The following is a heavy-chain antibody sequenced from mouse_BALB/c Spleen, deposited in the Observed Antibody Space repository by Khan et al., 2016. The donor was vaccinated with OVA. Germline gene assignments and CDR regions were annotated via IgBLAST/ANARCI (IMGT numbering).Heavy chain of an antibody. D-gene: IGHD4-1*01. Sequence: EVQLQESGGGLVQPGGSMKLSCVASGFTFSSDWMSWVRQSPEKGLEWVADIRLKSDTYATHYAESVKGKFTISRDDSKSRLYLQMTSLRAEDTGIYYCTRLGRSYWGQGTLVTVSA. J-gene: IGHJ3*01. CDR2: IRLKSDTYAT. V-gene: IGHV6-6*02. CDR1: GFTFSSDW. CDR3: TRLGRSY.